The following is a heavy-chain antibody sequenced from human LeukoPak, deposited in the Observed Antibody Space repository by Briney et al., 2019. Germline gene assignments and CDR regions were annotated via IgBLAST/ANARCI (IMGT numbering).Heavy chain of an antibody. CDR1: GFTFSSYS. CDR2: ISSSTI. Sequence: GGSLRLSCAASGFTFSSYSMNWVRQAPGKGLEWVSYISSSTIYYADSVKGRFTISRDNAKNSLYLQMNSLRAEDTAVYYCARDGRYFDWLAEFDYWGQGTLVTVSS. CDR3: ARDGRYFDWLAEFDY. V-gene: IGHV3-48*04. J-gene: IGHJ4*02. D-gene: IGHD3-9*01.